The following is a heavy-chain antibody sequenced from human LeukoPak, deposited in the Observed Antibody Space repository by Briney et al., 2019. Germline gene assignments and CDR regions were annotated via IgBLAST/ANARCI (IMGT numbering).Heavy chain of an antibody. Sequence: GGSLRLSCAASGFTFSSYGMHWVRQAPGKGLEWVAVISYDGSNKYYADSVKGRFTISRDNSKNTLYLRMNSLRAEDTAVYYCAKERIAAASPRYFDYWGQGTLVTVSS. CDR1: GFTFSSYG. D-gene: IGHD6-13*01. J-gene: IGHJ4*02. V-gene: IGHV3-30*18. CDR3: AKERIAAASPRYFDY. CDR2: ISYDGSNK.